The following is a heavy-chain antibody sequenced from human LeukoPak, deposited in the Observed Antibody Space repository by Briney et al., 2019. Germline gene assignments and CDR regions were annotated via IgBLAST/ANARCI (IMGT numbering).Heavy chain of an antibody. CDR1: GFSVINSD. J-gene: IGHJ3*02. Sequence: GGPLRLSCTPSGFSVINSDVSSVRPAPGEGLGWVSAISGGVGNTYYADSVKGRFTISTAKSKNTLSLQLNRLRDEDTAVYDCARDGGSSGYHDALDIWGQGTMVTVSA. D-gene: IGHD3-22*01. V-gene: IGHV3-23*01. CDR3: ARDGGSSGYHDALDI. CDR2: ISGGVGNT.